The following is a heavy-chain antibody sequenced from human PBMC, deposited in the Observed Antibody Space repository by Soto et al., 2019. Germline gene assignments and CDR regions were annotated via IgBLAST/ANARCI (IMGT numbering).Heavy chain of an antibody. CDR1: GGTFSSYT. Sequence: SVKVSCKASGGTFSSYTISWVRQAPGQELEWMGRIIPILGIANYAQKFQGRVTITADKSTSTAYMELSSLRSEDTAVYYCARRKTVTTGDAFDIWGQGTMVTVSS. CDR2: IIPILGIA. CDR3: ARRKTVTTGDAFDI. D-gene: IGHD4-17*01. V-gene: IGHV1-69*02. J-gene: IGHJ3*02.